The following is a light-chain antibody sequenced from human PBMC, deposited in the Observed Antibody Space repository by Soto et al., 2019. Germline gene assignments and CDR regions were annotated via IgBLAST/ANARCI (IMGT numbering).Light chain of an antibody. CDR1: SSEVGGYNY. V-gene: IGLV2-11*01. CDR3: CSYAGSYTGV. Sequence: QSALTQPRSVSGSPGQSVTISCTGTSSEVGGYNYVSWYQQHPGKAPKLMTYDVSKRPSGVPDRFSGSKSGNTASLTISGLQAEDEADYYCCSYAGSYTGVFGGGTKVTVL. CDR2: DVS. J-gene: IGLJ3*02.